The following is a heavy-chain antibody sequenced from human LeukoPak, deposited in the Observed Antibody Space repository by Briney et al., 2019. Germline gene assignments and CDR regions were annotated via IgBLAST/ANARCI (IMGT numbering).Heavy chain of an antibody. Sequence: GGSLRLSCAASGFTFSSYAMNWVRQAPGKGLEWVSGIGYTGDSTFYADSVKGRFTVSRDSSKNTLFLHMSSLRAEDTALYYCAKSPTVDAAFDIWGQGTMVTVSS. J-gene: IGHJ3*02. D-gene: IGHD4-23*01. V-gene: IGHV3-23*01. CDR3: AKSPTVDAAFDI. CDR2: IGYTGDST. CDR1: GFTFSSYA.